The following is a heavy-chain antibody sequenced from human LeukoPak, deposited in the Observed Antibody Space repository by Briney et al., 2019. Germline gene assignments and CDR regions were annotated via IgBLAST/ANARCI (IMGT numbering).Heavy chain of an antibody. J-gene: IGHJ4*02. Sequence: ASVKVSCKASGYTFTGYFIHWVRQAPGQGLEWMGWINPNSGDTNYAQKFQGRVTMTRDTSINTAYMELSRLRSDDTAVYYCARLGYDSSGYRLGDWGQGTLVTVSS. CDR3: ARLGYDSSGYRLGD. CDR2: INPNSGDT. V-gene: IGHV1-2*02. CDR1: GYTFTGYF. D-gene: IGHD3-22*01.